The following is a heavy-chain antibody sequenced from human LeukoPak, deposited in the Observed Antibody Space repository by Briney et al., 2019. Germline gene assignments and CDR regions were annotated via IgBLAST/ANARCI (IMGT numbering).Heavy chain of an antibody. D-gene: IGHD3-10*01. Sequence: GGSLRLSCEASGFNLNNYAMHWVRQAPGKGLEWVAVISYDGSNKYYADSVKGRFTISRDNSKNTLYLQMNRLRAEDTAMYYCARDPIWFGELSSFKLDYWGQGTLVTVSS. CDR1: GFNLNNYA. V-gene: IGHV3-30*04. J-gene: IGHJ4*02. CDR3: ARDPIWFGELSSFKLDY. CDR2: ISYDGSNK.